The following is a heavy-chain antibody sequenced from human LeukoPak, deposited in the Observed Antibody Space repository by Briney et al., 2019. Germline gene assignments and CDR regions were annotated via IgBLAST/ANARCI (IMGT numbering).Heavy chain of an antibody. CDR1: GFTFSSYS. D-gene: IGHD1-1*01. CDR3: ARGNDLDY. J-gene: IGHJ4*02. Sequence: GGSLRLSCAASGFTFSSYSMSWVRQAPGKGLEWVSSISSGSSYIYYADSLKGRFTISRDNAKNSLYLQMNSLRAEDTAVYYCARGNDLDYWGQGTLVTVS. V-gene: IGHV3-21*01. CDR2: ISSGSSYI.